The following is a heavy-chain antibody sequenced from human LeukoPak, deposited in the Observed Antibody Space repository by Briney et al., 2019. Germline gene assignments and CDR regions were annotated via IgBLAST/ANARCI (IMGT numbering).Heavy chain of an antibody. J-gene: IGHJ4*02. CDR3: TTIRPGY. V-gene: IGHV3-74*01. D-gene: IGHD5-12*01. CDR1: GFTFSSYW. Sequence: GGSLRLSCAASGFTFSSYWIQWVRQVPGKGLVWVSHIKDGGTTTDYADSVKGRFTISRDDAKNTMYLQMDSLSAEDTAVYYCTTIRPGYWGQGTLVTVSP. CDR2: IKDGGTTT.